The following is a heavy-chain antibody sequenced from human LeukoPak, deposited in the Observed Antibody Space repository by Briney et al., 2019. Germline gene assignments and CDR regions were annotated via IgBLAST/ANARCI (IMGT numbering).Heavy chain of an antibody. V-gene: IGHV3-23*01. CDR3: AKGRPFGGTYPLFEY. J-gene: IGHJ4*02. Sequence: GGSLRLSCAASGFTFGIYAMSWVRQAPGKGLEWVSTISGSGANTYYADSVKGRFAISRDSSKNTLYLQMNSLRAEDTAIYYCAKGRPFGGTYPLFEYWGQGTLVTVSS. D-gene: IGHD1-26*01. CDR2: ISGSGANT. CDR1: GFTFGIYA.